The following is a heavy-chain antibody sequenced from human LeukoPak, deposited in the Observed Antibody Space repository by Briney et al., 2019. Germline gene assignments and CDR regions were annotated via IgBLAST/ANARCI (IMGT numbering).Heavy chain of an antibody. V-gene: IGHV4-34*01. D-gene: IGHD5-18*01. CDR1: GGSFSGYY. CDR3: ASGGDTAMVKRYFDY. CDR2: INHSGST. Sequence: SEALSLTCAVYGGSFSGYYWSWIRQPPGKGLEWIGEINHSGSTNYNPSLKSRVTISVDTSKNQFSLKPSSVTAADTAVYYCASGGDTAMVKRYFDYWGQGTLVTVSS. J-gene: IGHJ4*02.